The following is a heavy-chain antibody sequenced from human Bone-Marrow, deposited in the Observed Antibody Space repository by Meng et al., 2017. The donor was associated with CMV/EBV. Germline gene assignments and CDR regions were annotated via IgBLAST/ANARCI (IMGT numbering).Heavy chain of an antibody. CDR2: VYYTGSS. D-gene: IGHD2-2*01. V-gene: IGHV4-59*01. Sequence: SETLSLTCSVSGGSISSYYWSWIRQPPGKGLEWIGYVYYTGSSKYNPSLKSRVSISTDMSKNHFSLKLNSVTAADTAVYYCASYHYYYYGMDVWGQGTTVTGSS. J-gene: IGHJ6*02. CDR3: ASYHYYYYGMDV. CDR1: GGSISSYY.